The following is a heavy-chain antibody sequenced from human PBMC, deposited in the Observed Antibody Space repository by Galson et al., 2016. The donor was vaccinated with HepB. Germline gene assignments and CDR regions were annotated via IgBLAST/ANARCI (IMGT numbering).Heavy chain of an antibody. J-gene: IGHJ3*01. CDR1: GYNFTTYW. D-gene: IGHD3-22*01. CDR3: AKRRYYDSRGYYPDGAFDR. V-gene: IGHV5-51*01. Sequence: QSGAEVKKPGESLKISCKASGYNFTTYWIGWVRQMPGKGLEWVGIIYPGDSDTRYSPSFQGQVTISADKSIRTAYLQWSSLKASDTAMYYCAKRRYYDSRGYYPDGAFDRWGQGTMVTVSS. CDR2: IYPGDSDT.